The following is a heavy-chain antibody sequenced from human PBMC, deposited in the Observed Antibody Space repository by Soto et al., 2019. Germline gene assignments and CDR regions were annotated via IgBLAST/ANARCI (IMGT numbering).Heavy chain of an antibody. V-gene: IGHV3-23*01. CDR1: GFTFSNYG. D-gene: IGHD2-21*01. CDR3: AKEMIASTLADFFDY. Sequence: EVQLLESGGGLIQPGGSLRLSCEASGFTFSNYGMTWVRLAPGKGLEWVSTISGRGGRTFYADPVNGRFTISRDNSNNTLYLQMNSLKAEDTAVYYCAKEMIASTLADFFDYWGQGTLVTVSS. CDR2: ISGRGGRT. J-gene: IGHJ4*02.